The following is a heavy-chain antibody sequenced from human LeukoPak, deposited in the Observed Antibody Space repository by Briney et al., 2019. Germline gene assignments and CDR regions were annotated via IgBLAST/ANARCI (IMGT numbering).Heavy chain of an antibody. J-gene: IGHJ6*02. CDR3: ARNHVVPTTVTTDYYYYYGMDV. CDR2: IYYSGST. V-gene: IGHV4-59*08. Sequence: SETLSLTCTVSGGSISSYYWSWIRQPPGKGLEWIGYIYYSGSTNYNPSLKSRVTISVDTSKNQFSLKLSSVTAADTAVYYCARNHVVPTTVTTDYYYYYGMDVWGQGTTVTVSS. D-gene: IGHD4-17*01. CDR1: GGSISSYY.